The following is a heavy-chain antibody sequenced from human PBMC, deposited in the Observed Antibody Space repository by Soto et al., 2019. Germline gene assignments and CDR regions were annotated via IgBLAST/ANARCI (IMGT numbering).Heavy chain of an antibody. CDR2: ISWNSGSI. CDR1: GFTFDDYA. CDR3: AKGGWGQQLVYYFDY. Sequence: EVQLVESGGGLVQPGRSLRLSCAASGFTFDDYAMHWVRQAPGKGLEWVSGISWNSGSIGYADSVKGRFTISRDNAKNSLDLQMNSLRAEDTALYYCAKGGWGQQLVYYFDYWGQGTLVTVSS. D-gene: IGHD6-13*01. V-gene: IGHV3-9*01. J-gene: IGHJ4*02.